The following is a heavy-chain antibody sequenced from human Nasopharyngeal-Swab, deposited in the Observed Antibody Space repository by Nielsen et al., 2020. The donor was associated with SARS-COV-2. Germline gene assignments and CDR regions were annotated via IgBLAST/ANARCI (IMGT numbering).Heavy chain of an antibody. V-gene: IGHV4-34*01. CDR1: GGSFSGYY. J-gene: IGHJ1*01. Sequence: SETLSLTCAAYGGSFSGYYWSWIRQPPGKGLEWIGEINHSGSTNYNPSLKSRVTISVDTSKNQFSLKLSSVTAADTAVYYCARGPAWWELLPEYFQHWGQGTLVTVSS. CDR2: INHSGST. D-gene: IGHD1-26*01. CDR3: ARGPAWWELLPEYFQH.